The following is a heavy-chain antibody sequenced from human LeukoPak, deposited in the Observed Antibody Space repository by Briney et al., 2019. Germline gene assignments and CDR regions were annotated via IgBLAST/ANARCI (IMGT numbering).Heavy chain of an antibody. CDR1: GGSISSSNW. V-gene: IGHV4-4*02. CDR3: ARGLNRGIAVAGPTAH. Sequence: SETLSLTCAVSGGSISSSNWWSWVRQPPGKGLEWIGEINHSGSTNYNPSLKSRVTISVDTSKNQFSLKLSSVTAADTAVYYCARGLNRGIAVAGPTAHWGQGTLVTVSS. J-gene: IGHJ4*02. D-gene: IGHD6-19*01. CDR2: INHSGST.